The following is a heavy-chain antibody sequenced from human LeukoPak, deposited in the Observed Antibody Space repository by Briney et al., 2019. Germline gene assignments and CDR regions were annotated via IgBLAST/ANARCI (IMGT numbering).Heavy chain of an antibody. CDR3: ARYSLTDTANRFDY. D-gene: IGHD5-18*01. CDR1: GGSVSSYY. CDR2: IYYSGST. V-gene: IGHV4-59*02. Sequence: SETLSLTCTVSGGSVSSYYWSWIRQPPGKGLEWIGYIYYSGSTNYNPSLKSRVTISVDTSKNQFSLKLSSVTAADTAVYYCARYSLTDTANRFDYWGQGTLVTVSS. J-gene: IGHJ4*02.